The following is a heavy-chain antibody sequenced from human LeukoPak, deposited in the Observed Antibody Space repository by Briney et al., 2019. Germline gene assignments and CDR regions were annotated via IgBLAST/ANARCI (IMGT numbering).Heavy chain of an antibody. CDR3: AGGPVVGVALDY. J-gene: IGHJ4*02. D-gene: IGHD2-15*01. Sequence: GGSLRLSCAASGFTFSSYEMNWVRQAPGKGLEWVSYISSSGSTIYYADSVKGRFTISRDNAKNSLYLQMNSLRAEDTAVYYCAGGPVVGVALDYWGQGTLVTVSS. CDR2: ISSSGSTI. CDR1: GFTFSSYE. V-gene: IGHV3-48*03.